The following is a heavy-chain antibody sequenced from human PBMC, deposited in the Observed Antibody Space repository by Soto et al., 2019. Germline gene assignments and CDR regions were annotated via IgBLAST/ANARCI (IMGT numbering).Heavy chain of an antibody. V-gene: IGHV3-30*05. CDR1: GFRFKSFV. CDR2: TSYDGNNK. D-gene: IGHD3-16*01. J-gene: IGHJ4*02. Sequence: QVQLVESGGGVVQPGASLRLSCAASGFRFKSFVMHWVRQAPGKGLEWVAFTSYDGNNKDYGDSVKGRFTVSRDNSQNTLHLQMDFLPPEGTALFYRARLGTTGGFDLWGQGTLVSVSS. CDR3: ARLGTTGGFDL.